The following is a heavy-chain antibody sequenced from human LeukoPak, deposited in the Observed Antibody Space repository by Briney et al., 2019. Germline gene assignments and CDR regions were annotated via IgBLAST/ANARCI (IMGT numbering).Heavy chain of an antibody. CDR3: ARTPDIVVVVADWFDP. J-gene: IGHJ5*02. CDR1: GFTFSSYS. V-gene: IGHV3-48*01. Sequence: GGSLRLSCAASGFTFSSYSMNRVRQAPGKGLEWVSYISSSSSTIYYADSVKGRFTISRDNAKNSLYLQMNSLRAEDTAVYYCARTPDIVVVVADWFDPWGQGTLVTVSS. D-gene: IGHD2-15*01. CDR2: ISSSSSTI.